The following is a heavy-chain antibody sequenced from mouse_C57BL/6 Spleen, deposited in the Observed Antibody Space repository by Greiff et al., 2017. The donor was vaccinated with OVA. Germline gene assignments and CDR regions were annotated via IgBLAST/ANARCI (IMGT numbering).Heavy chain of an antibody. D-gene: IGHD1-1*01. J-gene: IGHJ2*01. Sequence: EVKLLESGGGLVQPKGSLKLSCAASGFSFNTYAMNWVRQAPGKGLEWVARIRSKSNNYATYYADSVKDRFTISRDDSESMLYLQMNNLKTEDTAMYYCVRGTTVLDYWGQGTTLTVSS. CDR3: VRGTTVLDY. CDR1: GFSFNTYA. CDR2: IRSKSNNYAT. V-gene: IGHV10-1*01.